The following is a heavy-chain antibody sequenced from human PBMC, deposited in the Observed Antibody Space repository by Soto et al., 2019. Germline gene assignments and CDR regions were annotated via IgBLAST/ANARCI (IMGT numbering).Heavy chain of an antibody. J-gene: IGHJ4*02. D-gene: IGHD1-26*01. CDR1: GYTFTGHY. Sequence: ASVKVSCKASGYTFTGHYIHWVRQAPEQGPEWMGEIGPETGATRYAQKFQGRVTMTRDMSITTVYMELNNLSPDDTAVYYCGGGRSGQIVVFYWGQGTPVTVSS. CDR2: IGPETGAT. CDR3: GGGRSGQIVVFY. V-gene: IGHV1-2*02.